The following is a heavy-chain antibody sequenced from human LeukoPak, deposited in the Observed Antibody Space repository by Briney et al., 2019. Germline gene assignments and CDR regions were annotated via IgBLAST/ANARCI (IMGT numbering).Heavy chain of an antibody. CDR3: ARDSAYGSGGTPGGWFDP. J-gene: IGHJ5*02. D-gene: IGHD3-10*01. Sequence: ASVKVSCKASGYTFTSYAISWVRQAPGQGLEWMGRIIPILGIANYAQKFQGRVTITADKSTSTAYMGLSSLRSEDTAVYYCARDSAYGSGGTPGGWFDPWGQGTLVTVSS. CDR1: GYTFTSYA. V-gene: IGHV1-69*04. CDR2: IIPILGIA.